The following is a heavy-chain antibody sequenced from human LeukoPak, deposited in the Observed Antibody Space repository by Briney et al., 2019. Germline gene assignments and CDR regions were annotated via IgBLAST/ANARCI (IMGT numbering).Heavy chain of an antibody. V-gene: IGHV4-34*01. CDR1: GGSFSGYY. D-gene: IGHD6-13*01. Sequence: KSSETLSLTCADYGGSFSGYYWSWIRQPPGKGLEWIGEINHSGSTNYNPSLKSRVTISVDTSKNQFSLKLSSVTAADTAVYYCARNSYSSSWYLGEYFQHWGQGTLVTVSS. J-gene: IGHJ1*01. CDR3: ARNSYSSSWYLGEYFQH. CDR2: INHSGST.